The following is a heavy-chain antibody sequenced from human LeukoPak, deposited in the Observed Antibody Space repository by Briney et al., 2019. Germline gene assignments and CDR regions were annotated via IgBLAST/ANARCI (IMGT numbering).Heavy chain of an antibody. CDR1: GFTFSSYA. Sequence: PGGSLRLSCAASGFTFSSYAMHWVRQAPGKGLEWVTLISYDGSNNYYADSVKGRFTISRDNSKNTLYLQINSLRAEDTAVYYCARDLQRYFDYWGQGTLVTVSS. CDR2: ISYDGSNN. V-gene: IGHV3-30*04. J-gene: IGHJ4*02. D-gene: IGHD6-25*01. CDR3: ARDLQRYFDY.